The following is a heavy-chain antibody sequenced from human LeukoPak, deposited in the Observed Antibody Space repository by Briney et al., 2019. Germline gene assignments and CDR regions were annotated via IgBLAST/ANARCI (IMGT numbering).Heavy chain of an antibody. CDR2: IRCDGSNK. CDR1: GFTFSCYG. Sequence: GGSLRLSCAASGFTFSCYGMHWVRQAPGKGLEWVASIRCDGSNKYYADSVKGRFTISRDNSKNTLYLQMNSLRPEDTAVYYCAKELDAFDIWGQGTMVTVSS. J-gene: IGHJ3*02. V-gene: IGHV3-30*02. CDR3: AKELDAFDI.